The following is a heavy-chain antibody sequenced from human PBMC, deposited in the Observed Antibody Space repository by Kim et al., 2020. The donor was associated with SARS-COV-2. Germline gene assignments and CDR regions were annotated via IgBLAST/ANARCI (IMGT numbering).Heavy chain of an antibody. J-gene: IGHJ4*02. V-gene: IGHV3-11*01. CDR2: ISHSGLTT. D-gene: IGHD6-19*01. CDR1: GFNFSAVY. Sequence: GGSLRLSCAASGFNFSAVYMTWVRQAPGKGLEWLSFISHSGLTTHYADSVRGRFSISRDNGNNPVFLDMKSLSDDDTAVYYCAGSFLNNRQWLPHWGQGMRVTVST. CDR3: AGSFLNNRQWLPH.